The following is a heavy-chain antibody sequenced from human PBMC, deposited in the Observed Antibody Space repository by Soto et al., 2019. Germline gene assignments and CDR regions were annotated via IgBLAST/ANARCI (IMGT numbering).Heavy chain of an antibody. D-gene: IGHD1-20*01. J-gene: IGHJ4*02. CDR2: TGISGRTT. Sequence: GGSLRLSCAASGFSVNIYAMSWVRQAPGKGLEWVSTTGISGRTTYYADSVKGRFTVSRDDSKNTLDLQMSSLRAEDTAVYYCATVHNTSRSFDYWGQGTLVTVSS. V-gene: IGHV3-23*01. CDR3: ATVHNTSRSFDY. CDR1: GFSVNIYA.